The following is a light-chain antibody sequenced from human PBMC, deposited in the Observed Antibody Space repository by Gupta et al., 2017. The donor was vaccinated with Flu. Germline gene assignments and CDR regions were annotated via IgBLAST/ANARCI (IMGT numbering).Light chain of an antibody. CDR2: LGS. V-gene: IGKV2-28*01. CDR3: RQALQTPRT. CDR1: QSLLHSNGYNY. J-gene: IGKJ1*01. Sequence: DIVMTQSPLSLPVTPGEPASISCRSSQSLLHSNGYNYLDWYLQKPGQSPQLLIYLGSNRASGGPDRFSGSGSGTDFTLKISRVEAEDVGVYYCRQALQTPRTCGQGTKVEIK.